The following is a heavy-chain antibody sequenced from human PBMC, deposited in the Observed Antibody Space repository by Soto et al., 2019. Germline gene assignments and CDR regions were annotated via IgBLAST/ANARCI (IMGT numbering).Heavy chain of an antibody. CDR2: MNPNSGNT. V-gene: IGHV1-8*01. J-gene: IGHJ4*02. Sequence: QVQLVQSGAEVKKPGASVKVSCKASGYTFTSYDINWVRQATGQGLEWMGWMNPNSGNTGYAQKFQGRVTMTRNTCTMTGYMALSSLGSEDTAVYYCARTLYDDNGDYWGQGTLVTVSS. CDR3: ARTLYDDNGDY. D-gene: IGHD3-3*01. CDR1: GYTFTSYD.